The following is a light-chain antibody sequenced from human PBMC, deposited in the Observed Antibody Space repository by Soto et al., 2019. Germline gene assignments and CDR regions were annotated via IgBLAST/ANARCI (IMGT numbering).Light chain of an antibody. Sequence: DIQMTQSPSSLSASVGARVSITCQASQDIGTALSWFQHKPGRAPKLLIYGASYLETGVPSRFRGSGSGTDFTFTITSLQPEDIAPYYCQHYNNLPPFTFGPGTIVDIK. CDR3: QHYNNLPPFT. CDR1: QDIGTA. CDR2: GAS. J-gene: IGKJ3*01. V-gene: IGKV1-33*01.